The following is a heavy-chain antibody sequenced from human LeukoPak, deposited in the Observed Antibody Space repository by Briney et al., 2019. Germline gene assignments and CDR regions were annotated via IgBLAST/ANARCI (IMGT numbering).Heavy chain of an antibody. Sequence: GGSLRLSGTASGFTFSSYGMNWVRQAPGKGLEWFSGITGRGEHIFYAGSVKGRFTISRDNSKNTLYVQMKSLRAEDTAVYYCAKDFVVVPGNVNYFDYWGQGTLVTVSS. CDR1: GFTFSSYG. CDR2: ITGRGEHI. D-gene: IGHD2-21*02. V-gene: IGHV3-23*01. CDR3: AKDFVVVPGNVNYFDY. J-gene: IGHJ4*02.